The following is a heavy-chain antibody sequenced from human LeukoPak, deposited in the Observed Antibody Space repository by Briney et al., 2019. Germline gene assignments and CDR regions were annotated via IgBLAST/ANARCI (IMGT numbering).Heavy chain of an antibody. V-gene: IGHV3-53*01. CDR2: IYSGGST. CDR3: ARGIAAALDY. D-gene: IGHD6-13*01. J-gene: IGHJ4*02. Sequence: GGSLRLSCAASGFTVSSNYMSWVRQAPGKGLEWVSVIYSGGSTYYAGSVEGQFTISRDNSKNTLYLQMNSLRAEDTAVYYCARGIAAALDYWGQGTLVTVSS. CDR1: GFTVSSNY.